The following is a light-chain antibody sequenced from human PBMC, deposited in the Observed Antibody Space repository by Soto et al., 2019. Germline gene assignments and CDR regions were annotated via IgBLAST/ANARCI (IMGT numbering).Light chain of an antibody. CDR1: QSISSW. V-gene: IGKV1-5*03. J-gene: IGKJ1*01. CDR3: QQYNSYSTWT. CDR2: KAS. Sequence: IQMTQSPSTLSACVGDRVTITCRASQSISSWLAWYQQKPGKAPKLLIYKASSLESGVPSRFSGSGSGTEFTLTISSLQPDDFATYYCQQYNSYSTWTFGQGTKADIK.